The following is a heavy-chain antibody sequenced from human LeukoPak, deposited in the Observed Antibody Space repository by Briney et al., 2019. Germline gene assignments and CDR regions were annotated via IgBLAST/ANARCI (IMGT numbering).Heavy chain of an antibody. D-gene: IGHD2-2*03. CDR1: GFTFSSYA. Sequence: GGSLRLSCAASGFTFSSYAMSWVRQAPGKGLEWVSDISDRERITFYADSVKGRFTISRDNSKNTLYLRMTNLRVEDTAVYFCANGYSNYSDDQGDLHHWGQGTLVTVSS. V-gene: IGHV3-23*01. CDR3: ANGYSNYSDDQGDLHH. CDR2: ISDRERIT. J-gene: IGHJ1*01.